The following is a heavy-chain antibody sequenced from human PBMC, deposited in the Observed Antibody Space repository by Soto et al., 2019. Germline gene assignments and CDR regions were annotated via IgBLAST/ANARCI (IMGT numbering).Heavy chain of an antibody. Sequence: SAKVSCKASGGTFSSYAISWVRQAPGQGLEWMGGIIPIFGTANYAQKFQGRVTITADESTSTAYMELSSLRSEDTAVYYCARDSSPNYYYYGMDVWGQGTTVTVSS. V-gene: IGHV1-69*13. CDR2: IIPIFGTA. CDR1: GGTFSSYA. CDR3: ARDSSPNYYYYGMDV. J-gene: IGHJ6*02. D-gene: IGHD6-6*01.